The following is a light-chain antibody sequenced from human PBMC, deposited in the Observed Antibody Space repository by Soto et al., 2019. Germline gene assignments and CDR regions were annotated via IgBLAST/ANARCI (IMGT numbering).Light chain of an antibody. V-gene: IGKV3-15*01. CDR1: QRISTN. Sequence: DIEMTQSPPILSVSPGEGATLSCRASQRISTNLDWYQHIPGQAPRLLIVSSSRRPTDVPARFSGSGSGTDFTLTISSLQSEDSAFYHCQQYNNLPPTFGQGTKVEVK. J-gene: IGKJ1*01. CDR3: QQYNNLPPT. CDR2: SSS.